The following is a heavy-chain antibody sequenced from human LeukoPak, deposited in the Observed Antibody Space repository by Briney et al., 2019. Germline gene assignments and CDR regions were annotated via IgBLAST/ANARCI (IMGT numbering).Heavy chain of an antibody. V-gene: IGHV1-46*01. J-gene: IGHJ4*02. Sequence: ASVKVSCKASGYTFTSYYMHWVRQAPGQGLEWMGIINPSGGSTSYAQKFQGRVTMTRDMSTSTVYMELSSLRSEDTAVYYCARGDIVVVPAATGMADYWGQGTLVTVSS. CDR1: GYTFTSYY. D-gene: IGHD2-2*01. CDR2: INPSGGST. CDR3: ARGDIVVVPAATGMADY.